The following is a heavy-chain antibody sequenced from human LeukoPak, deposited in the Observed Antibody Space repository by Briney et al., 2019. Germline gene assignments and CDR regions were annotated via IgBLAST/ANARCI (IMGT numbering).Heavy chain of an antibody. CDR3: ARDIVATLPGPEYHYYMDV. V-gene: IGHV6-1*01. CDR1: GDSVSSNSAA. CDR2: TYYRSKWYN. D-gene: IGHD5-12*01. Sequence: SQTLSLTCAISGDSVSSNSAAWNWIRQSPSRGLEWLGRTYYRSKWYNDYAVSVKTRITINPDTSKNQFSLQLNSVTPEDTAVYYCARDIVATLPGPEYHYYMDVWGKGTTVTVSS. J-gene: IGHJ6*03.